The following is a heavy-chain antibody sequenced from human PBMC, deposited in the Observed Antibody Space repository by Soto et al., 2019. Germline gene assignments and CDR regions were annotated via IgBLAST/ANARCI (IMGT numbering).Heavy chain of an antibody. CDR3: ARWTPMITFGGVIVISGYYGMDV. V-gene: IGHV4-34*01. D-gene: IGHD3-16*02. CDR2: INHSGST. Sequence: SETLSLTCAVYGGSFSGYYWSWIRQPPGKGLEWIGEINHSGSTNYNLSLKSRVTISVDTSKNQFSLKLSSVTAADTAVYYCARWTPMITFGGVIVISGYYGMDVWGQGTTVTVSS. J-gene: IGHJ6*02. CDR1: GGSFSGYY.